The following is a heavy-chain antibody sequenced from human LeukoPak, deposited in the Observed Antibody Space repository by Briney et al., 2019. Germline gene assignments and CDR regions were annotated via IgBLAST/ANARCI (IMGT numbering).Heavy chain of an antibody. D-gene: IGHD1-26*01. CDR1: GGSFSGYY. Sequence: PSETLSLTCAVYGGSFSGYYWSWIRQPPGKGLEWIGEINHSGSTNYNPSLKSRVTISVDTSKNQFSLKLSSVTAADTAVYYCARGRRAKKNWFDPWGQGTLVTVSS. CDR3: ARGRRAKKNWFDP. CDR2: INHSGST. V-gene: IGHV4-34*01. J-gene: IGHJ5*02.